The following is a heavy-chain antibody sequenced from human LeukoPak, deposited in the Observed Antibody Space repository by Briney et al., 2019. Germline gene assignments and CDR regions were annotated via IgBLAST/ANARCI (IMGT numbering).Heavy chain of an antibody. CDR2: ISSSSSYI. Sequence: PGGSLRLSCAASGFTFSSYSMNWVRQAPGKGLEWVSSISSSSSYIYYADSVKGRFTISRDNAKNSLYLQMNSLGAEDTAVYYCARVGGLAFDIWGQGTMVTVSS. D-gene: IGHD3-16*01. V-gene: IGHV3-21*01. CDR3: ARVGGLAFDI. CDR1: GFTFSSYS. J-gene: IGHJ3*02.